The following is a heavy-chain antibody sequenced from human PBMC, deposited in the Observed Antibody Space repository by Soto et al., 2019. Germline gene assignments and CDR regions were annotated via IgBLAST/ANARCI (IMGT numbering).Heavy chain of an antibody. CDR3: ARLYYDYV. CDR2: VSMDSDSI. D-gene: IGHD3-3*01. J-gene: IGHJ6*02. CDR1: GFDFSTYS. Sequence: GGSLRLSCTASGFDFSTYSMNWVRQAPGKGLEWIAYVSMDSDSIHYADSVKGRFTISRDDAENSLYLQMNSLRDDDTATYYCARLYYDYVWGQGTTVTVSS. V-gene: IGHV3-48*02.